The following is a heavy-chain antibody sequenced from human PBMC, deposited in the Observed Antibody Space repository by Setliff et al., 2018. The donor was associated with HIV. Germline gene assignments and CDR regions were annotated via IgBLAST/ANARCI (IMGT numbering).Heavy chain of an antibody. V-gene: IGHV1-69*05. D-gene: IGHD5-12*01. CDR2: IIPIFGTA. Sequence: SVKVSCKASGGTFSSYAISWVRQAPGQGLEWMGGIIPIFGTANYAQKFQGRVTITTDESTSTAYMELSSLRSEDTAVYYCALGYNARKVPYYYYYMDVWGKGTTVTVSS. J-gene: IGHJ6*03. CDR1: GGTFSSYA. CDR3: ALGYNARKVPYYYYYMDV.